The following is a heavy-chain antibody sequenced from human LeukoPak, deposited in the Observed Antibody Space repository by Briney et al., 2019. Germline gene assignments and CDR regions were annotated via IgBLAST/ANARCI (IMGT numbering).Heavy chain of an antibody. CDR1: GFTFSGHL. V-gene: IGHV3-74*03. Sequence: GGSLRLSCVASGFTFSGHLMHWVRQVPGKGLMAVSRITPDGNAAAYADSVKGRFTISRDNVKNTLYLEMNSLTAEDTALYHCTRSGYSNGYDYWGQGTLVTVSS. J-gene: IGHJ4*02. CDR2: ITPDGNAA. CDR3: TRSGYSNGYDY. D-gene: IGHD2-15*01.